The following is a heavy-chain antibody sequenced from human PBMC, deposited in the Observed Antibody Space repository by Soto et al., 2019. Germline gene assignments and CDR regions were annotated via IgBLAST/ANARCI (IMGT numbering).Heavy chain of an antibody. J-gene: IGHJ4*02. D-gene: IGHD6-13*01. CDR2: IFSNDEK. Sequence: SGPTLINHKRTITLTCTVSGFSISNARMGVSWIRQPPGKALEWLAHIFSNDEKSYSSSLKSRLTISKDASKSQVVLTMTNMDPVDTATYYCARTPRIFRIDQYQGYIDYWGKGILVT. CDR1: GFSISNARMG. V-gene: IGHV2-26*01. CDR3: ARTPRIFRIDQYQGYIDY.